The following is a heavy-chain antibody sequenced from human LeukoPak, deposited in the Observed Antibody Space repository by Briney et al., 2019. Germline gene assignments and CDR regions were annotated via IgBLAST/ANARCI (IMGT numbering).Heavy chain of an antibody. CDR2: IYYSGST. J-gene: IGHJ3*02. CDR3: ARPNDAFDI. V-gene: IGHV4-59*01. Sequence: SETLSLTCTVSGGSISSYYWSWIRQPPRKGLEWIGYIYYSGSTNYNPSLKSRVTISVDTSKNQFSLKLSSVTAADTAVYYCARPNDAFDIWGQGTMVTVSS. CDR1: GGSISSYY.